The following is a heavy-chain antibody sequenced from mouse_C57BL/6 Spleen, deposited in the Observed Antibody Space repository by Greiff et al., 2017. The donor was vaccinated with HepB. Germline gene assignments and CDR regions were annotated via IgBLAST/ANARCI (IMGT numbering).Heavy chain of an antibody. J-gene: IGHJ3*01. Sequence: QVQLQQSGAELVRPGTSVKLSCKASGYTFTSYWMHWVKQRPGQGLKWIGVIDPSDSYTNYNQKFKGKATLTVDTSSSTAYMQLSSLTSEDSAVYYCAIYYGNPFAYWGQGTLVTVSA. D-gene: IGHD2-1*01. V-gene: IGHV1-59*01. CDR3: AIYYGNPFAY. CDR2: IDPSDSYT. CDR1: GYTFTSYW.